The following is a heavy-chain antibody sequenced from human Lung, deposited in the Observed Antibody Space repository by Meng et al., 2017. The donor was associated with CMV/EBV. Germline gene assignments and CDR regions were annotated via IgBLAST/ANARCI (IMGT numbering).Heavy chain of an antibody. CDR2: ISAYNGNT. Sequence: ASVKVSCKASGYTFTSYGISWVRQAPGQGLEWMGWISAYNGNTNYAQKLQGRVTMTTDTSTSTAYMELRSLRSDDTAVYYCARNRYCSSTSCYFDCWGQGTLVTVSS. D-gene: IGHD2-2*01. V-gene: IGHV1-18*01. CDR1: GYTFTSYG. CDR3: ARNRYCSSTSCYFDC. J-gene: IGHJ4*02.